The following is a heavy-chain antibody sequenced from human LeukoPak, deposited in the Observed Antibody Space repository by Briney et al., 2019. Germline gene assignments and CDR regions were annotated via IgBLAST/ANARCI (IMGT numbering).Heavy chain of an antibody. V-gene: IGHV3-33*06. CDR1: GFIFSSYG. D-gene: IGHD1-7*01. Sequence: GSLRLSCAASGFIFSSYGMHWVRQAPGKGLEWVAVIWYDGSVKYYADSVKGRFTVSRDNYKKTLYLQMDSLRAEDTAVYYCAKDARVRDWNYEQYYYYMDVWGKGTTVTVSS. CDR3: AKDARVRDWNYEQYYYYMDV. CDR2: IWYDGSVK. J-gene: IGHJ6*03.